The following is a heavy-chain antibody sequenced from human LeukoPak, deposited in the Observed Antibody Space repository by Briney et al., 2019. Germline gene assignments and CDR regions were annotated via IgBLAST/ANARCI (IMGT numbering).Heavy chain of an antibody. Sequence: GGSLRLSCAASGFSFSGSAMHWVRQAPGKGLERVAVIWYDGSQIIYADSVKGRFTISRDNSNNMVYLQMRGLRADDTAAYFCARDGGAWGDSSGYIESWGQGTLVTVSS. CDR2: IWYDGSQI. CDR1: GFSFSGSA. D-gene: IGHD3-22*01. V-gene: IGHV3-33*01. J-gene: IGHJ4*02. CDR3: ARDGGAWGDSSGYIES.